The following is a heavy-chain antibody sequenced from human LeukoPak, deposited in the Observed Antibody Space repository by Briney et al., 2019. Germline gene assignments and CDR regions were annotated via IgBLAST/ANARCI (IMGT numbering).Heavy chain of an antibody. J-gene: IGHJ4*02. D-gene: IGHD3-22*01. V-gene: IGHV3-7*03. CDR1: GFTFSSYW. CDR2: IKQDGSEE. CDR3: ARSLKNHYYDSSGYYFGY. Sequence: GGSLRLSCAASGFTFSSYWMSWVRQAPGKGLEWVANIKQDGSEEYYVDSVKGRFTISRDNAKNSLYLQMNSLRAEDTAVYYCARSLKNHYYDSSGYYFGYWGQGTLVTVSS.